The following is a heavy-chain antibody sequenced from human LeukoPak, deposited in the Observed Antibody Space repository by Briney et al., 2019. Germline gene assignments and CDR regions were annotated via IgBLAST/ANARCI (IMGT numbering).Heavy chain of an antibody. CDR3: AKEFSLRYFDWLFAL. V-gene: IGHV3-30*18. J-gene: IGHJ4*02. CDR1: GFTFSSYG. Sequence: GGSLRLSCAASGFTFSSYGMHWVRQAPGKGLEWVAVISYDGSNKYYADSVKGRLTISRDNSKNTLYLQMNSLRAEDTAVYYCAKEFSLRYFDWLFALWGQGTLVTVSS. CDR2: ISYDGSNK. D-gene: IGHD3-9*01.